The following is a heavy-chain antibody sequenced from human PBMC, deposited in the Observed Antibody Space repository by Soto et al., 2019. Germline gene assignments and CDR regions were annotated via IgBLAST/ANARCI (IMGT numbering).Heavy chain of an antibody. J-gene: IGHJ4*02. V-gene: IGHV4-61*03. CDR1: GGSVSSGDYY. CDR3: ARLPGPESL. D-gene: IGHD2-8*02. CDR2: IYYTGSA. Sequence: SETLSLTCSVSGGSVSSGDYYWSWVRQPPGKGLEWIGYIYYTGSASYNPSLKSRVTMSADTSKNLLSLNLKSVTAADTAMYFCARLPGPESLWGQGTLVTVSS.